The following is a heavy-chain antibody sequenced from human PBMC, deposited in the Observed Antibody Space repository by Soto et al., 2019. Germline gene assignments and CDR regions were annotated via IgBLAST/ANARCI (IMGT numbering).Heavy chain of an antibody. V-gene: IGHV3-23*01. CDR2: ISGSGGST. CDR1: GFTFSSYA. CDR3: AKDRDYGGNSPLTYFDY. J-gene: IGHJ4*02. Sequence: GGSLRLSCAASGFTFSSYAMSWVRQAPGKGLEWVSAISGSGGSTYYADSVKGRFTISRDNSKNTLYLQMNSLRAEDTAVYYCAKDRDYGGNSPLTYFDYWGQGTLVTVSS. D-gene: IGHD4-17*01.